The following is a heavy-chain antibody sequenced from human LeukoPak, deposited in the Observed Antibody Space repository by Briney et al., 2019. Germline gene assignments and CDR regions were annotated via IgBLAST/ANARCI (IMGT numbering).Heavy chain of an antibody. V-gene: IGHV1-18*01. Sequence: ASVKVSCKASGYTFTSNGISWVRQAPGQGLEWMGWINTYNGNTNYVQKLQGRVTMTTDTSTSTAYMELRSLRSDDTAVYYCAREFPGLLPTAPRGYYFDYWGQGTLVTVSS. D-gene: IGHD2-2*01. J-gene: IGHJ4*02. CDR3: AREFPGLLPTAPRGYYFDY. CDR1: GYTFTSNG. CDR2: INTYNGNT.